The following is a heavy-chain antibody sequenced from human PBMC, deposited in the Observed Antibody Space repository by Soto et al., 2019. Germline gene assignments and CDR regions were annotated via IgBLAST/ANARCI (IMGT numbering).Heavy chain of an antibody. CDR2: IYYSGST. CDR1: GGSISSGGYY. D-gene: IGHD1-7*01. CDR3: ARSELELRSWAVSRY. V-gene: IGHV4-31*03. J-gene: IGHJ4*02. Sequence: QVQLQESGPGLVKPSQTLSLTCTVSGGSISSGGYYWSWIRQHPGKGLEWIGYIYYSGSTYYNPSLKSRVTISVDTSKNQVSLKRSSVTAADTAVYYCARSELELRSWAVSRYWGQGTLVTVSS.